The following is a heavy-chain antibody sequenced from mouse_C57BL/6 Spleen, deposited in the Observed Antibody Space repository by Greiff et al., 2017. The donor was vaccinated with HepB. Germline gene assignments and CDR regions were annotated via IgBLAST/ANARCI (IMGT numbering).Heavy chain of an antibody. V-gene: IGHV1-76*01. CDR2: IYPGSGNT. Sequence: VQHQQSGAELVRPGASVKLSCKASGYTFTDYYINWVKQRPGQGLEWIARIYPGSGNTYYNEKFKGKATLTAEKSSSTAYMQLSSLTSEDSAVYFCARGGYGNYPAWFAYWGQGTLVTVSA. CDR1: GYTFTDYY. D-gene: IGHD2-10*02. CDR3: ARGGYGNYPAWFAY. J-gene: IGHJ3*01.